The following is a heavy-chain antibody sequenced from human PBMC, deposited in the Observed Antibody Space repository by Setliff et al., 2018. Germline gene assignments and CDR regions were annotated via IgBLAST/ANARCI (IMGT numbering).Heavy chain of an antibody. J-gene: IGHJ4*02. D-gene: IGHD3-16*01. Sequence: PSETLSLTCTVSGGSISTYYRSWIRRPAGKGLEWIGRVFVSGSTNYNPSLKSRVTMSVDTSKNQFSLKLTSVTAADTAMYYCARDRFDSAIDYWGQGTLVTVSS. CDR1: GGSISTYY. V-gene: IGHV4-4*07. CDR3: ARDRFDSAIDY. CDR2: VFVSGST.